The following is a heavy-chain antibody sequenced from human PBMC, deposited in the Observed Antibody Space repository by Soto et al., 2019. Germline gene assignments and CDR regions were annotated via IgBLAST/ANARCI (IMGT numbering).Heavy chain of an antibody. CDR1: GGTFSSYA. CDR3: ARGLLGYCSGGSCYPYYFDY. D-gene: IGHD2-15*01. Sequence: QVQLVQSGAEVKKPGSSMKVSCKASGGTFSSYAISWVRQAPGQGLEWMGGIIPIFGTANYAQKFQGRVTITADESTSTAYMELSSLRSEDTAVYYCARGLLGYCSGGSCYPYYFDYWGQGTLVTVSS. V-gene: IGHV1-69*01. CDR2: IIPIFGTA. J-gene: IGHJ4*02.